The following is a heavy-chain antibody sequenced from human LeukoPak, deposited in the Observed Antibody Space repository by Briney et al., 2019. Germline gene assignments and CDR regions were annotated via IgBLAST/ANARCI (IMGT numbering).Heavy chain of an antibody. CDR2: IYPGDSDT. CDR1: GYSFTSYW. CDR3: ARQTRAYYDFWSGQYYFDY. Sequence: GESLKISCKGSGYSFTSYWIGWVRQMPGKGLEWMGIIYPGDSDTRYGPSFQGQVTISADKSISTAYLQWSSLKASDTAMYYCARQTRAYYDFWSGQYYFDYWGQGTLVTVSS. D-gene: IGHD3-3*01. J-gene: IGHJ4*02. V-gene: IGHV5-51*01.